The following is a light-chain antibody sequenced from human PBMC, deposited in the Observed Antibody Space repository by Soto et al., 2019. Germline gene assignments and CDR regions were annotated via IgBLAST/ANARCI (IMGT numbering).Light chain of an antibody. J-gene: IGKJ2*01. V-gene: IGKV3-20*01. CDR2: GAS. CDR1: QSVSGYY. Sequence: IVLTQSPGTLSLSPGERATLSCRASQSVSGYYLAWYQQKPGQAPRLLIYGASNRATGIPDRFSGSGSGTDFTLTISRLEPEDFAVYYCQQYDSSPLYTFGQGTKLEIK. CDR3: QQYDSSPLYT.